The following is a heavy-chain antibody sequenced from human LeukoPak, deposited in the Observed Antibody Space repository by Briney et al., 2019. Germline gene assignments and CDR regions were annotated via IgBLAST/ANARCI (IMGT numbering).Heavy chain of an antibody. V-gene: IGHV1-69*05. CDR2: IIPIFGTA. D-gene: IGHD1-1*01. Sequence: ASVKVSCKASGGTFSSYAISWVRQAPGQGLEWMGGIIPIFGTANYAQKFQGRVTMTRNTSISTAYMELSSLRSEDTAVYYCARGQGGYKRKFDPWGQGTLVTVSS. J-gene: IGHJ5*02. CDR3: ARGQGGYKRKFDP. CDR1: GGTFSSYA.